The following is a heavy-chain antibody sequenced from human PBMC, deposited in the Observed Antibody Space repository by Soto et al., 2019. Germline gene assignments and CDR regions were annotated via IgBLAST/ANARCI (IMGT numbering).Heavy chain of an antibody. J-gene: IGHJ6*02. Sequence: PSETLSLTCTVSGGSISSYYWSWIRQPPGKGLEWIGYIYYSGSTNYNPSLKSRVTISVDTSKNQFSLKLSSVTAADTAVYYCARGSDFWSGYYYYYGMDGWGQGTTVTVSS. V-gene: IGHV4-59*01. D-gene: IGHD3-3*01. CDR3: ARGSDFWSGYYYYYGMDG. CDR2: IYYSGST. CDR1: GGSISSYY.